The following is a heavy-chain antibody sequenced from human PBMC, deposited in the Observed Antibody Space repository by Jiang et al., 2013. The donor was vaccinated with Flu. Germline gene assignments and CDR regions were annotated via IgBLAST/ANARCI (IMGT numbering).Heavy chain of an antibody. J-gene: IGHJ4*02. CDR2: TYYRSKWYN. Sequence: SGDSVSSNSVAWNWVRQSPSRGLEWLGVTYYRSKWYNDYAVSVKSRITINPDTSKNQFSLQLNSVTPEDTAVYFCARGSSRALDYWGQGTLVTVSS. D-gene: IGHD2-15*01. CDR1: GDSVSSNSVA. CDR3: ARGSSRALDY. V-gene: IGHV6-1*01.